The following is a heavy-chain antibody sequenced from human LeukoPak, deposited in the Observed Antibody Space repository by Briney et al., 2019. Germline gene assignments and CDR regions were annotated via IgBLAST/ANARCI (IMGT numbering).Heavy chain of an antibody. D-gene: IGHD5-24*01. CDR2: ISYDGSNK. V-gene: IGHV3-30*18. Sequence: GGSLRLSCAASGFTFSSYGMHWVRQAPGKGLEWVAVISYDGSNKYYADSVKGRFTISRDNSKYTLYLQMNSLRAEDTAVYYCAKEERDRLDYWGQGTLVTVSS. CDR3: AKEERDRLDY. J-gene: IGHJ4*02. CDR1: GFTFSSYG.